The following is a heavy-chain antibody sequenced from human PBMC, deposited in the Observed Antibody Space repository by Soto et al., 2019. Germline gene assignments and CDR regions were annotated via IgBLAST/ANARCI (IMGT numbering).Heavy chain of an antibody. CDR1: GFTFSDYA. Sequence: VQLVESGGGVVQPGSSLRLSCAASGFTFSDYAMHWVRQAPGKGLEWGAVVSHDGRNTPYADSVKGRFTISRDSSKNTVSREMTSLRAEDTAVYYCAKGGRQWLVTSDFNYCVQGALVTVSS. J-gene: IGHJ4*02. D-gene: IGHD6-19*01. CDR3: AKGGRQWLVTSDFNY. CDR2: VSHDGRNT. V-gene: IGHV3-30*18.